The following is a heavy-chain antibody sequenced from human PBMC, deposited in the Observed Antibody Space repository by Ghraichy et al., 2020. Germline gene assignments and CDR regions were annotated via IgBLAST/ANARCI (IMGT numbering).Heavy chain of an antibody. D-gene: IGHD6-6*01. J-gene: IGHJ3*02. Sequence: SQTLSLTCAVYGGSFSGYYWSWIRQPPGKGLEWIGEINHSGSTNYNPSLKSRVTISVDTSKNQFSLKLSSVTAADTAVYYCARGIAARHDAFDIWGQGTMVTVSS. V-gene: IGHV4-34*01. CDR1: GGSFSGYY. CDR3: ARGIAARHDAFDI. CDR2: INHSGST.